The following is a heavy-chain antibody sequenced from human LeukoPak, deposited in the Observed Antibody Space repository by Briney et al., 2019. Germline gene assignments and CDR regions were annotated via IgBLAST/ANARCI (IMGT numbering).Heavy chain of an antibody. CDR1: GGSISSGGYY. Sequence: SETLSLTCTVSGGSISSGGYYWSWIRQHPGKGLEWIGYIYYSGSTYHNPSLKSRVTISVDTSKNQFSLKLSSVTAADTAVYYCARGGYDYGDLDYWGQGTLVTVSS. CDR3: ARGGYDYGDLDY. D-gene: IGHD4-17*01. J-gene: IGHJ4*02. CDR2: IYYSGST. V-gene: IGHV4-31*03.